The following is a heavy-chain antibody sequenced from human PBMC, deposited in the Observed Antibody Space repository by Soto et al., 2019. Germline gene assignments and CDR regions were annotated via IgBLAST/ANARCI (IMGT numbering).Heavy chain of an antibody. Sequence: QVQLVESGGGVVQPGRSLRLSCAASGFTFSSYGMHWVRQAPGKGLEWVAVISYDGSNKYYADSVKGRFTISRDNSKNPLYLQMNSLRAEDTAVYYCAKEWVPKSGSLYPDYWGQGTLVTVSS. D-gene: IGHD1-26*01. J-gene: IGHJ4*02. CDR1: GFTFSSYG. CDR2: ISYDGSNK. CDR3: AKEWVPKSGSLYPDY. V-gene: IGHV3-30*18.